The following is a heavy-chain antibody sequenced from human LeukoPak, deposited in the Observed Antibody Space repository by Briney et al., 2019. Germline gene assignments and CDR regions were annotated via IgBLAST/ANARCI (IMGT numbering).Heavy chain of an antibody. V-gene: IGHV3-30*04. CDR2: ISYDGSNK. D-gene: IGHD1-26*01. CDR1: GFTFSSYA. CDR3: ARADSGSYFWYFDY. J-gene: IGHJ4*02. Sequence: GGSLRLSWAASGFTFSSYAMHWVRQAPGKGLEWVAVISYDGSNKYYADSVKGRFTISRDNSKNTLYLQMNSLRAEDTAVYYCARADSGSYFWYFDYWGQGTLVTVSS.